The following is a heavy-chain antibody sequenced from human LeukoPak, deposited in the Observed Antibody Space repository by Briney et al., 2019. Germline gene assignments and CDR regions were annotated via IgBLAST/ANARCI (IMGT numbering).Heavy chain of an antibody. CDR2: IRYDGSNK. D-gene: IGHD6-13*01. CDR3: AKEWEGSSCIDY. Sequence: GGSLRLSCAASGFTFSSYGMHWVRQAPGKGLEWVAFIRYDGSNKYYVDSVKGRFTISRDNSKNTLYLQMNSLGAEDTAVYYCAKEWEGSSCIDYWGQGTLVTVSS. V-gene: IGHV3-30*02. J-gene: IGHJ4*02. CDR1: GFTFSSYG.